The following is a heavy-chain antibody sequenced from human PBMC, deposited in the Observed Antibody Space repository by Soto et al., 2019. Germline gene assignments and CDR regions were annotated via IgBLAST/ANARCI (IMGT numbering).Heavy chain of an antibody. D-gene: IGHD3-10*01. CDR2: ISCDGSNK. CDR1: GFTFSSYG. Sequence: QVQLVESGGGVVQPGRSLRLSCAASGFTFSSYGMHWVRQAPGKGLERVAVISCDGSNKHYADSVTGRFTISRDNCKNTLYLQMNSLRAEDTAVYYCAKATYHGSEVDYWGQGTLVTVSS. CDR3: AKATYHGSEVDY. V-gene: IGHV3-30*18. J-gene: IGHJ4*02.